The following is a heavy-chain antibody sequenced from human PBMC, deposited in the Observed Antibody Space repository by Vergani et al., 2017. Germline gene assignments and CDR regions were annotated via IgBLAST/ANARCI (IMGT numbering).Heavy chain of an antibody. CDR3: ARVGGEDTMVRGGIRL. Sequence: QVQLQESGPGLVKPSETLSLTCTVSGYSISSGYYWGWIRQPPGKGLEWIGSIYHSGSTYYNPSLKSRVTISVDTSKNQFSLKLSSVTAADTAVYYCARVGGEDTMVRGGIRLWGQGTLGTVSS. CDR1: GYSISSGYY. J-gene: IGHJ4*02. D-gene: IGHD3-10*01. CDR2: IYHSGST. V-gene: IGHV4-38-2*02.